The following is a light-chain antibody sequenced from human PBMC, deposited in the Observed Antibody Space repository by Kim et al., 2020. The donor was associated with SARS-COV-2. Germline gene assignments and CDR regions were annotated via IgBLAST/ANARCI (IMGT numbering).Light chain of an antibody. CDR2: WAS. CDR3: QQYYSTPPT. V-gene: IGKV4-1*01. CDR1: QSVLYSSNNKNY. J-gene: IGKJ2*01. Sequence: DIVMTQSPDSLAVSLGERATINCKSSQSVLYSSNNKNYLAWYQQKPGQPPKLLIYWASTRESGVPDRFSGSGSGTDFTLTISSLRAEDVAVYYCQQYYSTPPTFGQGTKLEI.